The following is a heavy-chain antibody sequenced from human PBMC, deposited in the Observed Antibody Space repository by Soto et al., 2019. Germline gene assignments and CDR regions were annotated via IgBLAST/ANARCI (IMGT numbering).Heavy chain of an antibody. D-gene: IGHD3-3*01. J-gene: IGHJ6*02. CDR3: AAVYPYYDFWSGSNFYYYGMHV. Sequence: QVQLVESGGGVVQPGRSLRLSCAASGFTFSSYGMHWVRQAPGKGLEWVAVIWYDGSNKYYADSVKGRFTISRDNSKNTLYLEMNSLRAEGTAVYYCAAVYPYYDFWSGSNFYYYGMHVWGQGTTVTVSS. CDR2: IWYDGSNK. CDR1: GFTFSSYG. V-gene: IGHV3-33*01.